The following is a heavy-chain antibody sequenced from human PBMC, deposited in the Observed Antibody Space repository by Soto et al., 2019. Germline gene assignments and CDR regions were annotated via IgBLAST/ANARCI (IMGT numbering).Heavy chain of an antibody. V-gene: IGHV4-61*01. Sequence: PSEALSLTCTVSGGSVISGSYYWSWIRQPPGKGLEWIGYIYYSGSTNYNPSLKSRVTISVDTSKNQFSLKLSSVTAADTAVYYCARDHDYGGPSWGQGALVTVSS. CDR2: IYYSGST. J-gene: IGHJ4*02. CDR1: GGSVISGSYY. CDR3: ARDHDYGGPS. D-gene: IGHD4-17*01.